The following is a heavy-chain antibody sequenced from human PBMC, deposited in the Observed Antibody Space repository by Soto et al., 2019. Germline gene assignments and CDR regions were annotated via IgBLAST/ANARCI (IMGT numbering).Heavy chain of an antibody. CDR2: ISGSGANT. J-gene: IGHJ4*02. D-gene: IGHD2-15*01. CDR3: TKVKGAGGGSCFDY. Sequence: EVQLLESGGGLVQPGGSLRLSCAASGFTFRNYAMSWVRQAPGKGLEWVSAISGSGANTYYADSVKGRFTISRDQSKNTLYLQMTSLRPEDTALYYCTKVKGAGGGSCFDYWGQGTLVTVSS. V-gene: IGHV3-23*01. CDR1: GFTFRNYA.